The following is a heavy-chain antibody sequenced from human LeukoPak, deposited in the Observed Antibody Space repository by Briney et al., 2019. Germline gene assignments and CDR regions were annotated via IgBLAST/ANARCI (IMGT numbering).Heavy chain of an antibody. CDR1: GFAFSSYW. D-gene: IGHD3-10*01. J-gene: IGHJ5*02. V-gene: IGHV3-7*01. Sequence: GGSLRLSCAASGFAFSSYWMSWVRQAPGKGLEWAANIKQDGSEKYYVDSVKGRFTISRDNAKNSLYLQMNSLRAEDTAVYYCAREPRSRYYYGSGASWFDPWGQGTLVTVSS. CDR3: AREPRSRYYYGSGASWFDP. CDR2: IKQDGSEK.